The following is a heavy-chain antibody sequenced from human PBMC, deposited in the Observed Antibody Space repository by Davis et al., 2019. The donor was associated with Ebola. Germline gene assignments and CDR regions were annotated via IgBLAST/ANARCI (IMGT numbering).Heavy chain of an antibody. CDR1: AITFSSYA. Sequence: PGGSLRLSCADSAITFSSYAMTWVRQAPGKGLEWVSAISGSGGSTYYADSVKGRFTISRDNSKNTLYLQMNSLRAEDTAVYYCAKVGGRVGASSYWGQGTLVTVSS. CDR2: ISGSGGST. J-gene: IGHJ4*02. D-gene: IGHD1-26*01. V-gene: IGHV3-23*01. CDR3: AKVGGRVGASSY.